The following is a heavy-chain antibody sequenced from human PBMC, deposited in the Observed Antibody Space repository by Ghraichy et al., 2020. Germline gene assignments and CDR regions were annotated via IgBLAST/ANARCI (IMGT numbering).Heavy chain of an antibody. CDR1: GGSISSYY. V-gene: IGHV4-4*09. J-gene: IGHJ4*02. CDR3: ARLEGYSSGWYNY. Sequence: SETLSLTCTVSGGSISSYYWSWIRQPPGKGLEWIGYIYTSGSTNYNPSLKSRVTISVDTSKNQFSLKLSSVTAADTAVYYCARLEGYSSGWYNYWGQGTLVTVSS. CDR2: IYTSGST. D-gene: IGHD6-19*01.